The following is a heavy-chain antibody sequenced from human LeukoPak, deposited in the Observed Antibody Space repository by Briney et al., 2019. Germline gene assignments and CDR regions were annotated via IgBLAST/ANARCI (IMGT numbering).Heavy chain of an antibody. CDR1: GYTFTGYY. CDR3: AILYYYDSSGYYYTDYFDY. CDR2: INPNSGGT. D-gene: IGHD3-22*01. Sequence: ASVKVSCKASGYTFTGYYMHWVRQAPGQGLEWMGWINPNSGGTNYAQKFQGRVTMTRDTSISTAYMELSRLRSDDTAVYYCAILYYYDSSGYYYTDYFDYWGQGTLVTVSS. V-gene: IGHV1-2*02. J-gene: IGHJ4*02.